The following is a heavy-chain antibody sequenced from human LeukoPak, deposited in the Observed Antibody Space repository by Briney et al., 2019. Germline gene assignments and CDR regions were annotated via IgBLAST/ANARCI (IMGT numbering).Heavy chain of an antibody. CDR1: GGTFSSYA. D-gene: IGHD2-15*01. CDR3: ARDRRYCSGGSCDGFDP. Sequence: SVKVSCKASGGTFSSYAISWVRQAPGQGLEWMGGIIPIFGTANYAQKFQGRVTITADKSTSTAYMELSSLRSEDTAVYYCARDRRYCSGGSCDGFDPWGQGTLVTVSS. V-gene: IGHV1-69*06. J-gene: IGHJ5*02. CDR2: IIPIFGTA.